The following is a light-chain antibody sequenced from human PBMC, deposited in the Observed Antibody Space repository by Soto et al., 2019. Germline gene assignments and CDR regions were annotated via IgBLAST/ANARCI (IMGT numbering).Light chain of an antibody. V-gene: IGLV2-14*01. Sequence: QSVLTQPASVSGSPGQSITISCTGTSSDVGGCNYVSWYQQPPGKAPKLMIYEVSNRPSGVSNRFSGSKSGNTASLTISGLQAEDEADYYCSSYTSSSTLYVFGTGTKVTVL. CDR2: EVS. CDR3: SSYTSSSTLYV. CDR1: SSDVGGCNY. J-gene: IGLJ1*01.